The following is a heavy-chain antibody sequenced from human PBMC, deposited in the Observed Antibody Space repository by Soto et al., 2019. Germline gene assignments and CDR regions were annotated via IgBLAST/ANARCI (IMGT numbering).Heavy chain of an antibody. CDR2: ISSSSSTI. J-gene: IGHJ4*02. V-gene: IGHV3-48*02. CDR1: GFTFSSYS. D-gene: IGHD2-15*01. Sequence: EVQLVESRGGLVQPGGSLRLSCAASGFTFSSYSMNWVRQAPGKGLEWVSYISSSSSTIYYADSVKGRFTISRDNAKNSLYLQMNSLRDEDTAVYYCTSQVVVAAFTDYCGQGTLVTVSS. CDR3: TSQVVVAAFTDY.